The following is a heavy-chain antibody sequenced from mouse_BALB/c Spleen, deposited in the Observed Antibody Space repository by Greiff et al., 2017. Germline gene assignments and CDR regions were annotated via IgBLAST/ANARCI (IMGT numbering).Heavy chain of an antibody. V-gene: IGHV1-69*02. CDR2: IYPSDSYT. J-gene: IGHJ4*01. CDR1: GYTFTSYW. Sequence: VQLQQPGAELVRPGASVKLSCKASGYTFTSYWINWVKQRPGQGLEWIGNIYPSDSYTNYNQKFKDKATLTVDKSSSTAYMQLSSPTSEDSAVYYCAREVRGYYAMDYWGQGTSVTVSS. D-gene: IGHD2-14*01. CDR3: AREVRGYYAMDY.